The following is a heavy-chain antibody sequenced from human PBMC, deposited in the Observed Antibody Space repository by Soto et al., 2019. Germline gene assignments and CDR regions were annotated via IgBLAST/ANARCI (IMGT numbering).Heavy chain of an antibody. J-gene: IGHJ5*02. CDR2: ISRNRGSI. V-gene: IGHV3-9*01. D-gene: IGHD6-13*01. CDR3: AKDNSSWYNWFDP. Sequence: SLRLSCAVSGFTFDDYAMHWVRQAPGKGREWVSGISRNRGSIGYADSVKGRFTISRDNAKNSLYLQMNSLRGEDTALYYCAKDNSSWYNWFDPWGQGTLVTVSS. CDR1: GFTFDDYA.